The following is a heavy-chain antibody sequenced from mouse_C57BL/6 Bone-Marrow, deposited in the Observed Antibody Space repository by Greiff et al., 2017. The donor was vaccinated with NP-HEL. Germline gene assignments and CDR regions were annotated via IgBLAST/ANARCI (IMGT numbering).Heavy chain of an antibody. D-gene: IGHD1-1*01. V-gene: IGHV1-82*01. J-gene: IGHJ2*01. CDR2: IYPGDGDT. CDR3: ASWITTVMCFDY. Sequence: QVQLQQSGPELVKPGASVKISCKASGYAFSSSWMNWVKQRPGKGLEWIGRIYPGDGDTNYNGKFKGKATLTADKSSSTAYMQLSSLTSEDSAVYFCASWITTVMCFDYWGQGTTLTVSS. CDR1: GYAFSSSW.